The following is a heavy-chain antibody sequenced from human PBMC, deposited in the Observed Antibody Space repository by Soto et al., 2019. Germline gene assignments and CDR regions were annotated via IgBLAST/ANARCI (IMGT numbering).Heavy chain of an antibody. CDR2: IIPIFGTA. V-gene: IGHV1-69*01. CDR3: ARGRTAMVTAEFDY. D-gene: IGHD5-18*01. CDR1: GGTFSSYA. J-gene: IGHJ4*02. Sequence: SVKVSCKASGGTFSSYAINWVRQAPGQGLEWMGGIIPIFGTANYAQKFQGRVTITADESTSTAYMELSSLRSEDTAVYYCARGRTAMVTAEFDYWGQGTLVTVSS.